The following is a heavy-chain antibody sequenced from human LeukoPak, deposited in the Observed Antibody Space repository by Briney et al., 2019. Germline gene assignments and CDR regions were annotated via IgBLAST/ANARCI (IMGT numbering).Heavy chain of an antibody. CDR1: GFPFTNYA. J-gene: IGHJ4*02. Sequence: PGGSLRLSCAASGFPFTNYAMSWVRQAPGKGLEWVSSIETNGVKTYYADSVKGRFTISRDNSENTLSLQMNSLRVEDTAAYYCIAAPGPKWYFHYWGQGALVTVSS. V-gene: IGHV3-23*01. D-gene: IGHD6-13*01. CDR2: IETNGVKT. CDR3: IAAPGPKWYFHY.